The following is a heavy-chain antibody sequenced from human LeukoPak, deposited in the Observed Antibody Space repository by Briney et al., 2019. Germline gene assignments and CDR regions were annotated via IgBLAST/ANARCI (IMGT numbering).Heavy chain of an antibody. V-gene: IGHV3-9*01. CDR3: ARRGIAAAAAPFDY. CDR2: ISWNSGSI. J-gene: IGHJ4*02. D-gene: IGHD6-13*01. Sequence: GGSPRLSCAASGFTFDDYAMHWVRQAPGKGLEWVSGISWNSGSIGYADSVKGRFTISRDNAKNSLYLQMNSLRAEDTALYYCARRGIAAAAAPFDYWGQGTLVTVSS. CDR1: GFTFDDYA.